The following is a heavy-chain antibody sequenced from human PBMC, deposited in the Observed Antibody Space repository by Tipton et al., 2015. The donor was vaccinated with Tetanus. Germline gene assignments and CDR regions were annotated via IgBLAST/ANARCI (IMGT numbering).Heavy chain of an antibody. CDR1: GYNFAIYW. CDR2: IYPDDSQT. CDR3: VRGQTWFDP. V-gene: IGHV5-51*01. Sequence: VQLVQSGAEMKKPGDSLRISCRGSGYNFAIYWIGWVRQKPGKGLEWVGTIYPDDSQTRYSASFEGQVTISADKSITTAYLQWKSLKASDTAMYFCVRGQTWFDPWGQGTPVTVSS. J-gene: IGHJ5*01.